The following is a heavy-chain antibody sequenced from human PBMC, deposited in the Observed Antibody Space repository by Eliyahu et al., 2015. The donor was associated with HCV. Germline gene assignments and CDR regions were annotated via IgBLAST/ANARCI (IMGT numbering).Heavy chain of an antibody. V-gene: IGHV4-34*01. J-gene: IGHJ4*02. CDR2: INHCGS. D-gene: IGHD6-13*01. CDR3: ASGASTDSSSWYGARFDF. Sequence: QVHLQQWGAGLLKPSETLPLTCAVYGGSFSAYYWTWFRQFPGKGLEWIGEINHCGSNYNPSLKSRVTMSXDTSNNQFSLKLSSVTAADTAVYFCASGASTDSSSWYGARFDFWSQGDLVTVSS. CDR1: GGSFSAYY.